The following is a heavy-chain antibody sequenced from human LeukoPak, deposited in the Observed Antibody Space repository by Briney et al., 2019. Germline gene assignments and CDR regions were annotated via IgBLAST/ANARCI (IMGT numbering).Heavy chain of an antibody. J-gene: IGHJ6*02. CDR3: ARDSGYSYGSSDV. Sequence: PGGSLRLSCAASGFTFSNYWMSWVRQAPGKGLEWVANINQDGSQKYDVDSVKGRFTISRDNAKDSLYLQMNSLGADDTAVYYCARDSGYSYGSSDVWGQGTTVTVSS. V-gene: IGHV3-7*01. CDR1: GFTFSNYW. D-gene: IGHD5-18*01. CDR2: INQDGSQK.